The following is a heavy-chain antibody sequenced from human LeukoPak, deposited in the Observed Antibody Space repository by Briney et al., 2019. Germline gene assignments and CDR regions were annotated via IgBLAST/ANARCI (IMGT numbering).Heavy chain of an antibody. J-gene: IGHJ5*02. V-gene: IGHV1-8*01. CDR1: GGTFTSYD. CDR3: ARGRITMVRGVYRGMEWFDP. CDR2: MNPNSGNT. Sequence: GASVKVSCKASGGTFTSYDINWVRQATGQGLEWMGWMNPNSGNTGYAQKFQGRVTMTRNTSISTAYMELSSLRSEDTAVYYCARGRITMVRGVYRGMEWFDPWGQGTLVTVSS. D-gene: IGHD3-10*01.